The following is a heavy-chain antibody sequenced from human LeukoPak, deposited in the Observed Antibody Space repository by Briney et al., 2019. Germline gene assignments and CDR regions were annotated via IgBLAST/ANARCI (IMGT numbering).Heavy chain of an antibody. V-gene: IGHV4-31*03. CDR2: IYYSGST. CDR3: ARDEANAFDI. CDR1: GGSISSGGYY. D-gene: IGHD1-26*01. J-gene: IGHJ3*02. Sequence: SQTLSLTCTVSGGSISSGGYYWRWIRQHPGKGLEWIGYIYYSGSTYYNPSLKSRFTISVDTSKNQFSLKLSSVTAADTAVYYCARDEANAFDIWGQGTMVTVSS.